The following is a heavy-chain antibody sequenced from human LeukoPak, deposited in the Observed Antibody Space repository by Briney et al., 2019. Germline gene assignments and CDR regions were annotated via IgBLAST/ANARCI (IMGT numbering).Heavy chain of an antibody. J-gene: IGHJ4*02. CDR3: ARDLSGVTGYTYGRGIDY. CDR2: IKKDGSDK. V-gene: IGHV3-7*01. Sequence: GGSLRLSCVASGLIFSKYWMTWVRQAPGKGLEWVANIKKDGSDKYYVDSVKGRFTISRDNAKTSLYLQMNSLRAEDTAVYYCARDLSGVTGYTYGRGIDYWGQGTLVTVSS. CDR1: GLIFSKYW. D-gene: IGHD5-18*01.